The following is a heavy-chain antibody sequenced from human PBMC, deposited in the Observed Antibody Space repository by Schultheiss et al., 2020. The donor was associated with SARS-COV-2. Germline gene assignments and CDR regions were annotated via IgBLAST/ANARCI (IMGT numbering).Heavy chain of an antibody. V-gene: IGHV4-39*07. D-gene: IGHD2-8*02. Sequence: SETLSLTCTVSGGSISSSSYYWSWIRQPPGKGLEWIGEFNHSGSTNYNPSLKSRVTMSVDTSKNQFSLKLSSVTAADTAVYYCARGSYRWGSYYYFDYWGQGTLVTVSS. CDR1: GGSISSSSYY. CDR2: FNHSGST. CDR3: ARGSYRWGSYYYFDY. J-gene: IGHJ4*02.